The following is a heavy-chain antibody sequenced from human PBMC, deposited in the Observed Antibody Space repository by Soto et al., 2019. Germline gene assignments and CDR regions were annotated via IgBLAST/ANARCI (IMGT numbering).Heavy chain of an antibody. J-gene: IGHJ5*02. Sequence: SGPTLVNPTQTLTLTCSFSGFSLTTSGMCVGWIRQPPGKALEWLALIDWDDGKFYSPSLKTRLTISKDTSKNQVVLTMTNMDPVDTATYFCARITQGDYFWFDPWGPGTLVTVSS. CDR2: IDWDDGK. V-gene: IGHV2-70*01. CDR3: ARITQGDYFWFDP. D-gene: IGHD4-17*01. CDR1: GFSLTTSGMC.